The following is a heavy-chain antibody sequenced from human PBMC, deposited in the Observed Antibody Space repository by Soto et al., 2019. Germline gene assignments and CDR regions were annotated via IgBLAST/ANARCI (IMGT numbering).Heavy chain of an antibody. D-gene: IGHD2-15*01. J-gene: IGHJ5*02. CDR1: GYTFTSYG. V-gene: IGHV1-18*01. Sequence: QVQLVQSGAAVKKPGASVKVSCKASGYTFTSYGISWVRQAPGQGLEWMGWISAYNGNTNYSQKLQGRVTMTTDKSTRTAYMELRSLRSDDTAVYYCAIVVVAADYGVVLGNWFDPWGQGTLVTVSS. CDR3: AIVVVAADYGVVLGNWFDP. CDR2: ISAYNGNT.